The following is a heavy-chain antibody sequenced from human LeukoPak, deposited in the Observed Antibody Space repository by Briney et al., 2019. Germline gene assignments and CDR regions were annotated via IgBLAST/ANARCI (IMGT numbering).Heavy chain of an antibody. J-gene: IGHJ5*02. CDR1: GFTFSSLT. D-gene: IGHD6-19*01. Sequence: GGPLRLSCAASGFTFSSLTMHWVRQAPGKGLEYVSAISRNGGHTFNADSVKGRFSISRDHSKNTLYLQMSSLRAEDTAVYYCVNQISGWVSWGQGTLVTVSS. V-gene: IGHV3-64D*06. CDR3: VNQISGWVS. CDR2: ISRNGGHT.